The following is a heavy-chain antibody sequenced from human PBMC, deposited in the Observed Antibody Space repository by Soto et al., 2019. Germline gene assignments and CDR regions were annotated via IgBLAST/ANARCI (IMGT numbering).Heavy chain of an antibody. CDR1: DGSISGGGYS. Sequence: PSETLSLTYAVSDGSISGGGYSWSWIRQPPGKCLEWIGYIYHSGSTYYNPSLKSRVTISVDRSKNQFSLKLSSVTAADTAVYYCARAVENRSLRFLEWLPPNYFDYWGQGTLVTVSS. J-gene: IGHJ4*02. V-gene: IGHV4-30-2*01. CDR2: IYHSGST. CDR3: ARAVENRSLRFLEWLPPNYFDY. D-gene: IGHD3-3*01.